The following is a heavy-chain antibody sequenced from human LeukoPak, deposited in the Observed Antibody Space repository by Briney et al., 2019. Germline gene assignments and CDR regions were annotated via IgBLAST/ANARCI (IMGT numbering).Heavy chain of an antibody. D-gene: IGHD2-2*01. CDR2: ISSSSSTI. J-gene: IGHJ6*03. CDR1: GFTFSSYS. V-gene: IGHV3-48*04. CDR3: ARESPGYCSSTSCYYYYMDV. Sequence: GGSLRLTCAASGFTFSSYSMNWVRQAPGKGLEWVSYISSSSSTIYYADSVKGRFTISRDNAKNSLYLQMNSLRAEDTAVYYCARESPGYCSSTSCYYYYMDVWGKGTTVTVSS.